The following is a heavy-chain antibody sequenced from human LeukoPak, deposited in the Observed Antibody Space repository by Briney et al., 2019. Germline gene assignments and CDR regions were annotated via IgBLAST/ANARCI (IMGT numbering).Heavy chain of an antibody. CDR3: ARSVEGYCSGGSCYSYYYYMDV. Sequence: SETLSLTCNVADDSMSSYYWSWIRQPPGKGLEWIGYIYYSGSTNYNPSLKSRVTISVDTSKNQFSLKLSSVTAADTAVYYCARSVEGYCSGGSCYSYYYYMDVWGKGTTVTVSS. CDR1: DDSMSSYY. J-gene: IGHJ6*03. D-gene: IGHD2-15*01. V-gene: IGHV4-59*01. CDR2: IYYSGST.